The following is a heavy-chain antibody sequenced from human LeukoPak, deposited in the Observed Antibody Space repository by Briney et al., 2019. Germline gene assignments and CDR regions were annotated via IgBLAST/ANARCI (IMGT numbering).Heavy chain of an antibody. Sequence: GGSLRLSCAVSGFSVRSNYMSWVRQPPGKGLEWVSVIYSGGATKHADSVKGRFIISRDNSKNTLYLQMNSLRAEDTAVYYCARDPHRTYSSSWYGCFQHWGQGTLVTVSS. D-gene: IGHD6-13*01. CDR2: IYSGGAT. J-gene: IGHJ1*01. CDR1: GFSVRSNY. CDR3: ARDPHRTYSSSWYGCFQH. V-gene: IGHV3-66*01.